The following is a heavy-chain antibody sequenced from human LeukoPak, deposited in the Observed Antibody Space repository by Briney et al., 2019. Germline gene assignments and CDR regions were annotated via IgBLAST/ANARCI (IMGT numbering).Heavy chain of an antibody. CDR1: GFTVSSNY. CDR3: ATPAKQQLVYYYYYYMDV. J-gene: IGHJ6*03. V-gene: IGHV3-66*02. CDR2: IYSGGST. D-gene: IGHD6-13*01. Sequence: GGSLRLSCAASGFTVSSNYMSWVRQAPGKGLEWVSVIYSGGSTYYADSVKGRFTISRDNSKNTLYLQMNSLRAEDTAVYYCATPAKQQLVYYYYYYMDVWGKGTTVTVSS.